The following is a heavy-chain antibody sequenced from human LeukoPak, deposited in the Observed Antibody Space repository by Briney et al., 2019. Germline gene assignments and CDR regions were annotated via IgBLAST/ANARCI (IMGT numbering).Heavy chain of an antibody. J-gene: IGHJ6*02. CDR3: ARDLWFGELLAINYYYYGMDV. CDR1: GFTFSSYE. CDR2: ISSSGSTI. D-gene: IGHD3-10*01. V-gene: IGHV3-48*03. Sequence: PGGSLRLSCAASGFTFSSYEMNWVRQAPGRGLEWVSYISSSGSTIYYADSVKGRFTISRDNAKNSLYLQMNSLRAEDTAVYYCARDLWFGELLAINYYYYGMDVWGQGTTVTVSS.